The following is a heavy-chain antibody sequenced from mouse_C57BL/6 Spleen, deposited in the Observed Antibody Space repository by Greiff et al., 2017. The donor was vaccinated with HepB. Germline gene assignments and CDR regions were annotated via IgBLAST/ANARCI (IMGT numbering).Heavy chain of an antibody. J-gene: IGHJ3*01. CDR1: GFTFTDYY. CDR2: IRNKANGYTT. Sequence: EVKLVESGGGLVQPGGSLSLSCAASGFTFTDYYMSWVRQPPGKALEWLGFIRNKANGYTTEYSASVKGRFTISRDNSQSILYLQMNALRAEDSATYYSARSGLGREWFAYWGQGTLVTVSA. V-gene: IGHV7-3*01. CDR3: ARSGLGREWFAY. D-gene: IGHD4-1*01.